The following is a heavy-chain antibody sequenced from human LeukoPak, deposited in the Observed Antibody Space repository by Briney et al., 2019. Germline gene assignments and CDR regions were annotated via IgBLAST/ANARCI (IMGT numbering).Heavy chain of an antibody. CDR1: GYSISSGYF. D-gene: IGHD3-22*01. J-gene: IGHJ4*02. CDR2: IYYSGST. CDR3: ARHEYYYDSSGPFFF. V-gene: IGHV4-38-2*01. Sequence: PAETLTLTCAVSGYSISSGYFWGWLRQPPGKGLELIGSIYYSGSTYYNPSLKSRVTISVDTSKNQFSLKLSSVTAADTAVYYCARHEYYYDSSGPFFFWGQGTLVTVSS.